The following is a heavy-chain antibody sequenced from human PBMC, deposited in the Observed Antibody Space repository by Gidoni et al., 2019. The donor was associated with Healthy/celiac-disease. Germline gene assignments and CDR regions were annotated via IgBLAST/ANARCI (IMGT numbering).Heavy chain of an antibody. Sequence: QVQLQESGPGLVKPSETLSLTCTVSGGSISSYYWVWIRQPPGKGLEWIGYIYYSGSTNYNPSLKSRVTISVDTSKNQFSLKLSSVSAADTAVYYCAGGMGSYPYWGQGTLVTVSS. D-gene: IGHD1-26*01. CDR2: IYYSGST. CDR3: AGGMGSYPY. CDR1: GGSISSYY. V-gene: IGHV4-59*01. J-gene: IGHJ4*02.